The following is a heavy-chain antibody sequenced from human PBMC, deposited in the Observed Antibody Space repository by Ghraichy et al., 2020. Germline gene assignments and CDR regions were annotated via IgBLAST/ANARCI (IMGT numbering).Heavy chain of an antibody. J-gene: IGHJ4*02. CDR3: ARDLGGGWSFDY. CDR2: IKKDGSEK. D-gene: IGHD6-19*01. CDR1: GFIFSGYW. V-gene: IGHV3-7*01. Sequence: GGSLRLSCAASGFIFSGYWMSWVRQAPGKGPEWVANIKKDGSEKYYVDSVKGRFTISRDNAKNSLYLQMNSLRAEDTAVYYCARDLGGGWSFDYWGQGALVTVSS.